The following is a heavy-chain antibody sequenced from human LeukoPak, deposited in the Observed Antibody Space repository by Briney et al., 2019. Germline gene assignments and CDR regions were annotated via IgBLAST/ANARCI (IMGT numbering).Heavy chain of an antibody. CDR3: ARESRDYYDSSGYFDY. D-gene: IGHD3-22*01. J-gene: IGHJ4*02. V-gene: IGHV4-59*01. CDR2: IYYSGST. Sequence: PSETLSLTCTVSGGSISSYYWSWIQQPPGKGLEWIGYIYYSGSTNYNPSLKSRVTISVDTSKNQFSLKLSSVTAADTAVYYCARESRDYYDSSGYFDYWGQGTLVTVSS. CDR1: GGSISSYY.